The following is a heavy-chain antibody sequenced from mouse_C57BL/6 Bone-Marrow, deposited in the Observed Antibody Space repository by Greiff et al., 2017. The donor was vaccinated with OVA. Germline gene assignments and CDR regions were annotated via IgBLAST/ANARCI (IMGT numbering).Heavy chain of an antibody. V-gene: IGHV15-2*01. D-gene: IGHD1-1*01. J-gene: IGHJ4*01. CDR3: ARLDGSTGYAMDY. CDR2: ILPSIGRT. CDR1: DSEVFPIAY. Sequence: VQLQQSGSELRSPGSTVKLSCKDFDSEVFPIAYMSWVRQKPGHGFEWIGGILPSIGRTIYGEKFEDKATLDADTLSNTAYLELNSLTSEDSAIYYCARLDGSTGYAMDYWGQGTSVTVSS.